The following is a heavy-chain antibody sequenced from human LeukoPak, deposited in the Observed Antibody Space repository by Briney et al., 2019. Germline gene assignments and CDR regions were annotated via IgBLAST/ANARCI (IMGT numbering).Heavy chain of an antibody. Sequence: GGFLRLSCAASGFTFSSHWMHWVRQAPGKGLVWVSRINSDGSSTSYADSVKGRFTISRDNAKKTLYLQMNSLRAEDMAVYYCARKVGSGSYNYYMDVWGKGTTVTVSS. V-gene: IGHV3-74*01. CDR1: GFTFSSHW. D-gene: IGHD3-10*01. CDR3: ARKVGSGSYNYYMDV. J-gene: IGHJ6*03. CDR2: INSDGSST.